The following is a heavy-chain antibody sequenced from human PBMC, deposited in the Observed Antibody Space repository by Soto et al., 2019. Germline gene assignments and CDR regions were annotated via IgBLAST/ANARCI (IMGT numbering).Heavy chain of an antibody. J-gene: IGHJ4*02. D-gene: IGHD3-3*01. CDR1: GGNFSSYA. Sequence: SVKFSCKASGGNFSSYAISWLRQAPGQGLEWMGVIIPIFGTANYAQKFQGRVTITADESTSTAYMELSSLRSEDTAVYYCARDMEDLSRRIKIFGVVPRGSYYFDYWGQGTLVTVSS. V-gene: IGHV1-69*13. CDR2: IIPIFGTA. CDR3: ARDMEDLSRRIKIFGVVPRGSYYFDY.